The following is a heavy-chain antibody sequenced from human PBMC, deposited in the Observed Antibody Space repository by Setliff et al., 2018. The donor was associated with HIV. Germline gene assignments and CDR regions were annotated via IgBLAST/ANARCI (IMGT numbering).Heavy chain of an antibody. CDR1: GGSMTSGDYY. CDR3: ARGVLGYCRSGTCYSTYFDC. Sequence: SETLSLTCTVSGGSMTSGDYYWTWIRQHPVKGLEWIGYIYYSGSTYYNPSLKSRVTISVDTSKNQFSLNLSSVTAADTAVFYCARGVLGYCRSGTCYSTYFDCWGQGTLVTVSS. CDR2: IYYSGST. J-gene: IGHJ4*02. V-gene: IGHV4-31*03. D-gene: IGHD2-2*03.